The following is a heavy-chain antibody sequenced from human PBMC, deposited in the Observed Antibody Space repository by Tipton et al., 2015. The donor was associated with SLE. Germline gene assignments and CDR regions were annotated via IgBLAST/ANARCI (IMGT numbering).Heavy chain of an antibody. J-gene: IGHJ4*02. CDR3: ARRESIDFFFDY. D-gene: IGHD2-21*01. Sequence: LRLSCTVSGGSISSYYWSWIRQPPGKGLEWIGYIYYSGSTNYNPSLKSRVTISVDTSKNQFSLKLSSVTAADTAVYYCARRESIDFFFDYWGQGTLVTVSS. CDR1: GGSISSYY. V-gene: IGHV4-59*08. CDR2: IYYSGST.